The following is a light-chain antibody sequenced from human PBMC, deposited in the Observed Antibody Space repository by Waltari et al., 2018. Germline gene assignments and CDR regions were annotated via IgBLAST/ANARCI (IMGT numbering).Light chain of an antibody. Sequence: CKSSQIVLSSSTNKNYLVWYQQRPGQPPKLLIYWASTRESGVPDRFSGSGSGTDFTLTISSLQAEDVAVYYCQQYYSTPWTFGQGTKVEI. J-gene: IGKJ1*01. V-gene: IGKV4-1*01. CDR3: QQYYSTPWT. CDR2: WAS. CDR1: QIVLSSSTNKNY.